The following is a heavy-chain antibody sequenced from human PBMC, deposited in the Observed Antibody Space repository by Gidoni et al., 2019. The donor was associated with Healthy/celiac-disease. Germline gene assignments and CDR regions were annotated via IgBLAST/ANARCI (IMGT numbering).Heavy chain of an antibody. J-gene: IGHJ4*02. CDR2: IIPIFGTA. CDR1: GGTFSSYA. D-gene: IGHD4-4*01. Sequence: QVQLVQSGAEVKKPGSSVKVSCKASGGTFSSYAISWVRQAPGQGLEWMGGIIPIFGTANYAQRFQGRVTITADESTSTAYMELSSLRSEDTAVYYCARGFYSNYEPYPRGHFDYWGQGTLVTVSS. V-gene: IGHV1-69*01. CDR3: ARGFYSNYEPYPRGHFDY.